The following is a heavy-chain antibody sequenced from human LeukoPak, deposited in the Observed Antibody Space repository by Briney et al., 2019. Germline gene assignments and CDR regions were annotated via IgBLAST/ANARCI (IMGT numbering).Heavy chain of an antibody. V-gene: IGHV1-46*01. Sequence: ASVKVSCKASGYTFSTYGISWVRQAPGQGLEWMGIINPSGGSTSYAQKFQGRVTMTRDMSTSTVYMELSSLRSEDTAVYYCARVPVYCGGDCYSFDYWGQGTLVTVSS. CDR2: INPSGGST. D-gene: IGHD2-21*02. CDR3: ARVPVYCGGDCYSFDY. J-gene: IGHJ4*02. CDR1: GYTFSTYG.